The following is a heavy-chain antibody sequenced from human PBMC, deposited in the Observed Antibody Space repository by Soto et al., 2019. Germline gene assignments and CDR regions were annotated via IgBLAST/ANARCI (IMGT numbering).Heavy chain of an antibody. D-gene: IGHD2-15*01. CDR1: GGSISSGDYY. Sequence: PSETLSLTCTVSGGSISSGDYYWSWIRQPPGKGLEWIGYIYYSGSTYYNPSLKSRVTISVDTSKNQFSLKLSSVTAADTAVYYCARGRYCIGGSCYLPDYGMDVWGQGTTVTVSS. CDR2: IYYSGST. CDR3: ARGRYCIGGSCYLPDYGMDV. V-gene: IGHV4-30-4*01. J-gene: IGHJ6*02.